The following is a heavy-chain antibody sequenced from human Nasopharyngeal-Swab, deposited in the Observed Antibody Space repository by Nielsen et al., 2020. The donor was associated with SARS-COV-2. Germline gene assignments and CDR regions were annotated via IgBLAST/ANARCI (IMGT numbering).Heavy chain of an antibody. D-gene: IGHD3-16*01. V-gene: IGHV3-7*01. Sequence: GGSLRLSCAASGFSFSSYWMSWVRQAPGKGLEWVANINLYGSQKNFVDSVKGRFTISRGNAKNVVYLQMNTMRAEDTAVYYCARVTAYGFDIWGQGTMVTVSS. CDR2: INLYGSQK. CDR1: GFSFSSYW. CDR3: ARVTAYGFDI. J-gene: IGHJ3*02.